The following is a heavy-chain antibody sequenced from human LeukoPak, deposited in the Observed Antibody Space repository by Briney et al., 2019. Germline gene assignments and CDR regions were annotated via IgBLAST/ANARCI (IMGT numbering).Heavy chain of an antibody. D-gene: IGHD6-6*01. CDR1: GGSISSGGYY. Sequence: SETLPLTCTVSGGSISSGGYYWSWIRQHPGKGLEWIGYIYNSGSTYHNPSLKSRVTISVDTSKNQFSLKLSSVTAADTAVYYCVRDSVLDYWGQGTLVTVSS. J-gene: IGHJ4*02. V-gene: IGHV4-31*03. CDR2: IYNSGST. CDR3: VRDSVLDY.